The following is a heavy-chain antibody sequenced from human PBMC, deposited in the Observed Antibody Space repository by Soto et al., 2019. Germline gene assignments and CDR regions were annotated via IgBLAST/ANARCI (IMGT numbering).Heavy chain of an antibody. J-gene: IGHJ4*02. CDR2: IVVGTGNT. D-gene: IGHD1-26*01. V-gene: IGHV1-58*01. Sequence: ASVKVSFKASGFPLSNSAVQWVRQARGQRLEWIGRIVVGTGNTDYAQKFQERVTITRDMSTRTAYMELSSLRAEDTAVYYCALRKTGSYFDYWGQGTLVTVSS. CDR1: GFPLSNSA. CDR3: ALRKTGSYFDY.